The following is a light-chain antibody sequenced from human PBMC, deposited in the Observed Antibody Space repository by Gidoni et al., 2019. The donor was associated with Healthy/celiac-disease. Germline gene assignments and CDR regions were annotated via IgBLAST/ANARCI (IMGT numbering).Light chain of an antibody. CDR2: GAS. CDR1: QSVSSSY. Sequence: EIVLTQSPGTLSSSPGERATPSCRASQSVSSSYLAWYQQKPGQAPRLLIYGASSRATGIPDRFSGSGSGTDFTLTISRLEPEDFAVYYCQQYGSSPWTFGQGTKVEIK. J-gene: IGKJ1*01. V-gene: IGKV3-20*01. CDR3: QQYGSSPWT.